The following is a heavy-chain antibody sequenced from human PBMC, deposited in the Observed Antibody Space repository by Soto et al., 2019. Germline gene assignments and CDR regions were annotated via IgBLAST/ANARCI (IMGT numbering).Heavy chain of an antibody. Sequence: GGSLRLSCAASGFAFSSYGMHWVRQAPGKGMEWVALIWSDGSNKYYADSVKGRFTISRDNSKNTLYLQVNSLRGEDTAVYYCARVDGSGWVFDYWGQGALVTVSS. V-gene: IGHV3-33*01. D-gene: IGHD6-19*01. CDR3: ARVDGSGWVFDY. J-gene: IGHJ4*02. CDR2: IWSDGSNK. CDR1: GFAFSSYG.